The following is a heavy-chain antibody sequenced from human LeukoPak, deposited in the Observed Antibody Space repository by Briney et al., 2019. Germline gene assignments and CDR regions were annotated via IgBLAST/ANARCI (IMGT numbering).Heavy chain of an antibody. CDR3: ARKQEGDYGGRDAFDI. V-gene: IGHV4-59*11. CDR1: GGSLSSHY. D-gene: IGHD4-23*01. CDR2: IYYSGST. Sequence: SETLSLTCTVSGGSLSSHYWSWIPQPPGKGLEWIGYIYYSGSTNYNPSPKSPVTISVDTYKNQFSLKLSSVTAADTAVYYCARKQEGDYGGRDAFDIWGQGTMVTVSS. J-gene: IGHJ3*02.